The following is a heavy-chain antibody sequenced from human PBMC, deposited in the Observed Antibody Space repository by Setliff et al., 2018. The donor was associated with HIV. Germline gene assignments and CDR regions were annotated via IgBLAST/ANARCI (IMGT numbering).Heavy chain of an antibody. CDR1: GGSISGYY. J-gene: IGHJ6*03. Sequence: PSETLSLTCTVSGGSISGYYWSWIRQPPGKGLEWIGEINHSGSTNYNPSLKSRVTISVDTSKNQFSLKVNSVTAADTAVYYCARGARLLAGYSDRWDYYYMGVWGKGTTVTVSS. D-gene: IGHD6-13*01. CDR2: INHSGST. V-gene: IGHV4-34*01. CDR3: ARGARLLAGYSDRWDYYYMGV.